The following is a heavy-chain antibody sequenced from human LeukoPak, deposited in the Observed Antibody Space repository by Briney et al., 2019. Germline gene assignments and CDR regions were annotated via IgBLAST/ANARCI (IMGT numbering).Heavy chain of an antibody. D-gene: IGHD3-3*01. CDR2: MSQSGST. Sequence: SSETLSLTCTVSGGSISSGGYYWTWIRQPPGKGLEWIGYMSQSGSTYYNPSLKSRVTISVDTSKSQFSLKLTSVTAADTAVYYCARDWSGPYYFDYWGQGTLATVSS. CDR3: ARDWSGPYYFDY. V-gene: IGHV4-31*03. CDR1: GGSISSGGYY. J-gene: IGHJ4*01.